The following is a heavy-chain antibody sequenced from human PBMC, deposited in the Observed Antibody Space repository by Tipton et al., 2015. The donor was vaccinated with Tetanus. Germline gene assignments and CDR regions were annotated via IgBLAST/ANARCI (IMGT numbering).Heavy chain of an antibody. CDR1: GFTFSGFY. Sequence: QLVQSGGGLAKPGGSLRLSCAGSGFTFSGFYMGWIRQAPGRGLEWVAYTSGSGNTILYSDSVKGRVTVPRDNADNSVYLQMNHRRDDDTAMYFCARGAIQPLDYWGQGTLVTVSS. D-gene: IGHD2-2*01. CDR2: TSGSGNTI. V-gene: IGHV3-11*01. J-gene: IGHJ4*02. CDR3: ARGAIQPLDY.